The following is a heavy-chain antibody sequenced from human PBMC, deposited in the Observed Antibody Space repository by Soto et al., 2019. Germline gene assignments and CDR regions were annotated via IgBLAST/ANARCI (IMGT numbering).Heavy chain of an antibody. CDR2: INTGNGNT. CDR1: GYTFTSYA. Sequence: AASVKVSCKASGYTFTSYAMHWVRQAPGQRLEWMGWINTGNGNTKYSQNFQDRVTLTRDTSASTTYMELSSLRSEDTAIFYCARATYTSGHSPTFAMDVWGQGTTVTVSS. J-gene: IGHJ6*02. D-gene: IGHD1-1*01. V-gene: IGHV1-3*04. CDR3: ARATYTSGHSPTFAMDV.